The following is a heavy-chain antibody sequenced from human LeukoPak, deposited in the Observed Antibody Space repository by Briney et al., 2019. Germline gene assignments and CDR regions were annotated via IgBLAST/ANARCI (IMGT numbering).Heavy chain of an antibody. D-gene: IGHD6-13*01. CDR2: IYSGDST. Sequence: GGSLRLSCAVSGFTVSSNYMSWVRQAPGKGLEWVSVIYSGDSTYYADSVKGRLTVSRDNARNSVYLQMNSLRAEDTAVYYCARISSSWYYFDYWGQGTLVTVSS. CDR1: GFTVSSNY. J-gene: IGHJ4*02. V-gene: IGHV3-53*01. CDR3: ARISSSWYYFDY.